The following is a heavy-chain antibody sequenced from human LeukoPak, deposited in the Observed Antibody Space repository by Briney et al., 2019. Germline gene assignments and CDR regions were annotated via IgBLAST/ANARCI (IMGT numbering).Heavy chain of an antibody. CDR3: TRRSGGYGSGDFDY. V-gene: IGHV3-64*01. D-gene: IGHD5-18*01. J-gene: IGHJ4*02. CDR2: ISSNGGST. CDR1: GFTFSSYA. Sequence: GGSLRLSCAASGFTFSSYAMHWIRQAPGKGLECVSAISSNGGSTYYANSVKGRFTVSRDNSKNTLYLQMGSLRPEDMAVYYCTRRSGGYGSGDFDYWGQGTLVTVSS.